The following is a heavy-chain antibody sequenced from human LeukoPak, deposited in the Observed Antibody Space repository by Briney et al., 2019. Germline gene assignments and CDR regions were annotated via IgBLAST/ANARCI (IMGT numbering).Heavy chain of an antibody. D-gene: IGHD6-13*01. CDR1: GGSFSGYY. Sequence: SETLSLTCAVYGGSFSGYYWSWIRQPPGKGLEWIGEINHSGSTNYNPSLKSRVTISVNTSKNQFSLQLRSLTAADTDVYYCAGAAYSSNSSLVFDYWGQGTLVTVSS. V-gene: IGHV4-34*01. CDR3: AGAAYSSNSSLVFDY. J-gene: IGHJ4*02. CDR2: INHSGST.